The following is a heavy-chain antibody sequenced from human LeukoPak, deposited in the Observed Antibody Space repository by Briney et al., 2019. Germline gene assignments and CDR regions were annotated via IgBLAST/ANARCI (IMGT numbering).Heavy chain of an antibody. D-gene: IGHD3-9*01. V-gene: IGHV1-24*01. J-gene: IGHJ4*02. CDR3: ATSLYFDWLLNY. Sequence: ASVKVSCKVSGYTLTELSMHRVRQAPGKGLEWMGGFDPEDGETIYAQKFQGRVTMTEDTSTDTAYMELSSLRSEDTAVYYCATSLYFDWLLNYWGQGTLVTVSS. CDR1: GYTLTELS. CDR2: FDPEDGET.